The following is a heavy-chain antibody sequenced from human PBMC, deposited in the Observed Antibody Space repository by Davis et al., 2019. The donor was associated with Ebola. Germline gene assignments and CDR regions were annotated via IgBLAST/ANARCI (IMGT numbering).Heavy chain of an antibody. CDR1: GYTFTNYC. CDR2: ISAYNRNT. V-gene: IGHV1-18*01. Sequence: ASVTVSCKASGYTFTNYCITWVRQAPRPGLEWVGWISAYNRNTQYARKFQVRVTMTTDTSTSTAYMELRTLRSDDTAVYYCARSGEWLHPQLAYWGQGTLVAVSS. CDR3: ARSGEWLHPQLAY. D-gene: IGHD6-19*01. J-gene: IGHJ4*02.